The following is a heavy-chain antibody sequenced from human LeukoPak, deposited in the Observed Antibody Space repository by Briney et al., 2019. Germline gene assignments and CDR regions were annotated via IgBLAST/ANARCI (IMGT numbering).Heavy chain of an antibody. D-gene: IGHD5-18*01. CDR2: INNSGTRT. CDR1: GITIRNYG. J-gene: IGHJ4*02. V-gene: IGHV3-23*05. CDR3: ANDLGWIQLNLG. Sequence: GGSLRLSCAASGITIRNYGMTWVRQAPGRGLQWVSSINNSGTRTFYEDSVKGRFTISRDDSKNTMYLQMNSLRPEDTAIYYCANDLGWIQLNLGRGQGTLVTVSS.